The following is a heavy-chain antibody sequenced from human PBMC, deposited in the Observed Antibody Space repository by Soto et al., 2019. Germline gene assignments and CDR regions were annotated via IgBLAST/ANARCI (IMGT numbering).Heavy chain of an antibody. CDR1: GYTFTSYG. J-gene: IGHJ5*02. CDR2: ISAYNGNT. Sequence: ASVKVSCKASGYTFTSYGISWVRQAPGQGLEGMGWISAYNGNTNYAQKLQGRVTMTTDTSTSTAYMELRSLRSDDTAVYYCAGSLAARAKGGPYNWFDPWGQGTLVTVSS. V-gene: IGHV1-18*04. D-gene: IGHD6-6*01. CDR3: AGSLAARAKGGPYNWFDP.